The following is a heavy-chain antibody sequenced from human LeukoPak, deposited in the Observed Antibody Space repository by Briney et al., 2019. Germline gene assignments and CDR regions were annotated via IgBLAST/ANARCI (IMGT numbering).Heavy chain of an antibody. Sequence: GRSLRLSCSGSGFTFSGYGMHWVRQAPGKGLEYVSAISGYGDSTYYADAVKGRFSISRDNSKNMLYLQMSSVRAEDTAVYYCVRVTRWDGGYYCDYWGQGTLVTVSS. D-gene: IGHD5-24*01. J-gene: IGHJ4*02. CDR1: GFTFSGYG. CDR2: ISGYGDST. CDR3: VRVTRWDGGYYCDY. V-gene: IGHV3-64D*09.